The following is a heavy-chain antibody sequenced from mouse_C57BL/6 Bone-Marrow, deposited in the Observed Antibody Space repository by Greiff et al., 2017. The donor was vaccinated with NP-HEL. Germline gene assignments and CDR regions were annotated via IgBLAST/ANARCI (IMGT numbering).Heavy chain of an antibody. Sequence: EVKLMESGGGLVKPGGSLKLSCAASGFTFSDYGMHWVRQAPEKGLEWVAYISSGSSTIYYADTVKGRFTISRDNAKNTLFLQMTRLRSEDTAMYYCARPTGEYAMDYRGEGTSVTVSS. D-gene: IGHD3-1*01. CDR1: GFTFSDYG. V-gene: IGHV5-17*01. CDR3: ARPTGEYAMDY. J-gene: IGHJ4*01. CDR2: ISSGSSTI.